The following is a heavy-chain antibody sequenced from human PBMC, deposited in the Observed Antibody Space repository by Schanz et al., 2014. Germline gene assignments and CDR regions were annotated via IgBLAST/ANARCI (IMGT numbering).Heavy chain of an antibody. Sequence: QAELVESGGGVVQPGGSLRLSCEASGFIFSNHGMNWVRQAPGKGLEWVAFIQHDGSRTYYTDSVKGRFTISRDNSKNTLDLQMSSLRADDTAVYYCVKEGTVVSGSPRDYWGQGALVTVSS. CDR1: GFIFSNHG. CDR2: IQHDGSRT. CDR3: VKEGTVVSGSPRDY. D-gene: IGHD3-10*01. V-gene: IGHV3-30*02. J-gene: IGHJ4*02.